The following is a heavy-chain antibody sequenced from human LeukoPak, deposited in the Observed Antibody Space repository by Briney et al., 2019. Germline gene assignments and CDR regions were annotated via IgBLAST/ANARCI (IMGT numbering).Heavy chain of an antibody. J-gene: IGHJ4*02. CDR3: ARASCSWLIGY. V-gene: IGHV4-34*01. CDR2: INHSGST. D-gene: IGHD6-13*01. CDR1: GGSFSGYY. Sequence: KPSETLSLTCAVYGGSFSGYYWSWIRQPPGKGLEWIGEINHSGSTNYNPSLKSRVTIPVDTSKNQFSLKLSSVTAADTAVYYCARASCSWLIGYWGQGTLVNVSS.